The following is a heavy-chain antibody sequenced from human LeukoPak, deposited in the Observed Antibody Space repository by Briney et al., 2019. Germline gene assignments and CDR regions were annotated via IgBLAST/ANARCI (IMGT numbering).Heavy chain of an antibody. CDR1: GFTFSSYG. CDR2: IHHDGSNK. Sequence: GGSLRLSCAASGFTFSSYGMHWVRQAPGKGLDWVAFIHHDGSNKYYADSVRGRFTISRDNAKNSLYLQMNSLRAEDTAVYYCARADSSSWYRDAFDIWGQGTMVTVSS. J-gene: IGHJ3*02. CDR3: ARADSSSWYRDAFDI. D-gene: IGHD6-13*01. V-gene: IGHV3-30*02.